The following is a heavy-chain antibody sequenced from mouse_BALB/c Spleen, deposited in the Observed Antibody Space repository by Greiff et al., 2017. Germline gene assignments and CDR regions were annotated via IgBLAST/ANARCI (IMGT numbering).Heavy chain of an antibody. V-gene: IGHV10S3*01. CDR1: GFTFNTNA. J-gene: IGHJ2*01. CDR2: IRSKSNNYAT. CDR3: VRDLGYFDY. Sequence: DAGGGLVQPKGSLKLSCGASGFTFNTNAMNWVRQAPGKGLEWVARIRSKSNNYATYYADSVKDRFTISRDDSQSMLYLQMNNLKTEDTAMYYCVRDLGYFDYWGQGTTLTVSS. D-gene: IGHD4-1*01.